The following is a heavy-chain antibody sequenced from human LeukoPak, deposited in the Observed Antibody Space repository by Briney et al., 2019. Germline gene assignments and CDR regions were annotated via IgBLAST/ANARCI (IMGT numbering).Heavy chain of an antibody. V-gene: IGHV3-23*01. CDR3: ARGPSGYHNT. J-gene: IGHJ4*02. CDR1: GFTFRNYA. D-gene: IGHD5-12*01. Sequence: PGGSLRLSCAGSGFTFRNYAMTWVRQAPGKGLEWVSIISDSGGDTKHADSVKGRFTISRDNSKNTLYLQMNSLRAEDTAVYYCARGPSGYHNTGGQGTLVTVSS. CDR2: ISDSGGDT.